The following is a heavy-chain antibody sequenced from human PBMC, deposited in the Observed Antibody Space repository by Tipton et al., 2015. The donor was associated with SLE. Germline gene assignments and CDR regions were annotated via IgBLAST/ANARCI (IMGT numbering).Heavy chain of an antibody. CDR3: AGDHEAGWSLAY. CDR1: GLTFRNYW. V-gene: IGHV3-7*01. D-gene: IGHD6-19*01. J-gene: IGHJ4*02. Sequence: SLRLSCTASGLTFRNYWMSWVRQAPGKGLEWVAKIKTDGSEKYYVESVKGRFTISRDNAKNSQSLEMNSLRAEDTALYYCAGDHEAGWSLAYWGQGTLVTVSS. CDR2: IKTDGSEK.